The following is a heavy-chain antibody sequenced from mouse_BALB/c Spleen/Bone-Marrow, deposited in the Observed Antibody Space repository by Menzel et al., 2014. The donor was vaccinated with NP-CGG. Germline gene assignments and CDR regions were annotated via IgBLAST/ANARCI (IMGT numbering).Heavy chain of an antibody. Sequence: EVQLQQSGAELVKPGASVKLSCTASGFNIKDTYMHWVKQRPEQGLEWIGRIDPANGNTKYDPKFQGKATITADTSSTTAYLRLSSLTSEDTAVYYCARYRLGTYFDYWGQGTTLTVSS. J-gene: IGHJ2*01. D-gene: IGHD1-2*01. CDR3: ARYRLGTYFDY. CDR2: IDPANGNT. CDR1: GFNIKDTY. V-gene: IGHV14-3*02.